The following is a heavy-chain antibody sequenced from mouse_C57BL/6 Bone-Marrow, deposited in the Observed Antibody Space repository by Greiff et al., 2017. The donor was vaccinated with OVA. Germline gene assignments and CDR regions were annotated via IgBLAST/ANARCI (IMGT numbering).Heavy chain of an antibody. CDR2: IYPGSGST. V-gene: IGHV1-55*01. Sequence: QVQLQQPGAELVKPGASVKLSCKASGYTFTSYWMHWVKQRPGQGLEWIGDIYPGSGSTNYNEKFKSKATLTVDTSSSTAYMQLSSLTSEDSAVYYCARCGNCTFFDYWGQGTTLTVSS. CDR3: ARCGNCTFFDY. D-gene: IGHD2-1*01. CDR1: GYTFTSYW. J-gene: IGHJ2*01.